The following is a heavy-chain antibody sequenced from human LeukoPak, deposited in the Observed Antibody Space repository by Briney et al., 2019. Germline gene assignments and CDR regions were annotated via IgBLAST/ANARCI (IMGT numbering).Heavy chain of an antibody. CDR3: ARNELPWFGELLKNNWFDP. J-gene: IGHJ5*02. CDR1: GGSISSYY. CDR2: IYYSGST. D-gene: IGHD3-10*01. V-gene: IGHV4-59*01. Sequence: SETLSLTCTVSGGSISSYYWSWIRQPPGKGLEWIGYIYYSGSTNYNPSLKSRVTISVDTSKNQFSLKLSSVTAADTAVYYCARNELPWFGELLKNNWFDPWGQGTLVTVSS.